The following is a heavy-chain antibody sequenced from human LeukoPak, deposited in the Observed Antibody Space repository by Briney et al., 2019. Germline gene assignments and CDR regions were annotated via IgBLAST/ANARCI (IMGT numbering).Heavy chain of an antibody. V-gene: IGHV4-61*02. Sequence: SQTLSLTCTVSGGSISSGSYYWSWIRQPAGKGLEWIGRIYTSGGTNYNPSLRSRVTILLDTSKNQFSLNLNSVTAADTAVYYCARVDIPMAGHAFGIWGQGTMVTVSS. CDR1: GGSISSGSYY. J-gene: IGHJ3*02. D-gene: IGHD5-18*01. CDR3: ARVDIPMAGHAFGI. CDR2: IYTSGGT.